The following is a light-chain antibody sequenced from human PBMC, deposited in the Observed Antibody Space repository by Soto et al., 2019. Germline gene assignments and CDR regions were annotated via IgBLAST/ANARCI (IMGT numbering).Light chain of an antibody. Sequence: QSALTQPASVSGSPGQSITISCTGTSSDVGSYDLVSWYQQHPGEAPKLMIYEASKRPSGVSNRCSGSKSGNTASLTISGLQDEDEADYYCCSYAGRSSYVFGTGTKVT. CDR3: CSYAGRSSYV. J-gene: IGLJ1*01. CDR2: EAS. V-gene: IGLV2-23*01. CDR1: SSDVGSYDL.